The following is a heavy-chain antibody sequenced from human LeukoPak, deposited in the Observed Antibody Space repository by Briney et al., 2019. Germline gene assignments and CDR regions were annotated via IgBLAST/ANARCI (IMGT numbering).Heavy chain of an antibody. D-gene: IGHD3-16*01. Sequence: SETLSLTCTVSGGSISSYYWSWIRQPPGKGLEWIGYIYHSGSTYYNPSLKSRVTISVDRSKNQFSLKLSSVTAADTAVYYCARDQMGGGLDYWGQGTLVTVSS. J-gene: IGHJ4*02. CDR1: GGSISSYY. V-gene: IGHV4-59*12. CDR2: IYHSGST. CDR3: ARDQMGGGLDY.